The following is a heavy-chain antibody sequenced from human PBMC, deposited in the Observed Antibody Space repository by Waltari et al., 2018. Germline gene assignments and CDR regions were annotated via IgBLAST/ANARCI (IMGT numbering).Heavy chain of an antibody. D-gene: IGHD3-16*01. V-gene: IGHV3-48*03. Sequence: EVQLVESGGGLVQPGGSLRLSCAASGFTFSSYEMHWVRQAPGKGLEWVSYISSSGSTIYYADSVKGRFTISRDNAKNSLYLQMNSLRAEDTAVYYCARTTRGGTGFDPWGQGTLVTVSS. CDR1: GFTFSSYE. CDR2: ISSSGSTI. CDR3: ARTTRGGTGFDP. J-gene: IGHJ5*02.